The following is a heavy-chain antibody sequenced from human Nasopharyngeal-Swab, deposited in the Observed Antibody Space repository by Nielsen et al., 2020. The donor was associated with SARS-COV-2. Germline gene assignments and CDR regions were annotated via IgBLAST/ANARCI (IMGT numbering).Heavy chain of an antibody. CDR2: IWYGGSNK. J-gene: IGHJ6*02. V-gene: IGHV3-33*01. D-gene: IGHD3-10*01. Sequence: GGSLRLSCAASGFTFSSYGMHWVRQAPGKGLEWVAVIWYGGSNKYYADSVKGRFTISRDNSKNTLYLQMNSLRAEDTAVYYCARDLMYGSGSRMDVWGQGTTVTVSS. CDR1: GFTFSSYG. CDR3: ARDLMYGSGSRMDV.